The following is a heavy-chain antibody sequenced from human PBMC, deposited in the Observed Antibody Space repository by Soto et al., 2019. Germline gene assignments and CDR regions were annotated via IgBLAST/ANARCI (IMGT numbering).Heavy chain of an antibody. CDR3: ARPAMVAPPDSFQI. D-gene: IGHD2-15*01. Sequence: QVQLQESGPGLVKPSETLTLTCAVSGDSIRSSGFYWGWIRQTPGKGLEWIGSVYYSGSTYKNPALKSRVLISVDTSKNQFSLRLSSVTAADTALYYCARPAMVAPPDSFQIWSQGTMVTVSS. CDR2: VYYSGST. CDR1: GDSIRSSGFY. J-gene: IGHJ3*02. V-gene: IGHV4-39*01.